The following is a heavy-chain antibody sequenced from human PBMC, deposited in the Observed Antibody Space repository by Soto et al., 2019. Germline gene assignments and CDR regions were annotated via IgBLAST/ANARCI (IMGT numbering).Heavy chain of an antibody. CDR2: ISYDGSNK. CDR3: AGARSGYYLRPYYYYGMDV. V-gene: IGHV3-30-3*01. D-gene: IGHD3-3*01. CDR1: GFTFSSYA. J-gene: IGHJ6*02. Sequence: RSGGSLRLSCAASGFTFSSYAMHWVRQAPGKGLEWVAVISYDGSNKYYADSVKGRFTISRDNSKNTLYLQMNSLRAEDTAVYYCAGARSGYYLRPYYYYGMDVWGQGTTVTVSS.